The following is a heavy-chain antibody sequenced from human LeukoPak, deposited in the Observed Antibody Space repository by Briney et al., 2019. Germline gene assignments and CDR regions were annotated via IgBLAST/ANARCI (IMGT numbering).Heavy chain of an antibody. D-gene: IGHD3-3*01. J-gene: IGHJ4*02. V-gene: IGHV3-48*01. CDR3: ARTYYDFWSGYYSHEGNPFDY. Sequence: GGSLRLSCAASGFTFSSYSMNWVRQAPGKGLEWVSYISSSGSTIYYADSVKGRFTISRDNAKNSLYLEMNSLRAEDTAVYYCARTYYDFWSGYYSHEGNPFDYWGQGTLVTVSS. CDR2: ISSSGSTI. CDR1: GFTFSSYS.